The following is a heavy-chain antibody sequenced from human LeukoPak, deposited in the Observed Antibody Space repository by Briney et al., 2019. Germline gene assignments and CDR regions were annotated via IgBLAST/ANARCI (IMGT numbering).Heavy chain of an antibody. CDR3: ARGGDQLLSPYFDY. D-gene: IGHD2-2*01. CDR1: GGSISSGGYY. J-gene: IGHJ4*02. V-gene: IGHV4-30-2*01. CDR2: IYHSGST. Sequence: SETLSLTCTVSGGSISSGGYYWSWIRQPPGKGLEWIGYIYHSGSTYYNPSLKSRVTISVDRSKIQFSLQLSSVTAADTAVYYCARGGDQLLSPYFDYWGQGTLVTVSS.